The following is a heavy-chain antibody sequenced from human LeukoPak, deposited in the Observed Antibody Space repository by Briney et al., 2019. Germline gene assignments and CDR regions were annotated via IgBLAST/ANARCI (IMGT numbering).Heavy chain of an antibody. D-gene: IGHD3-22*01. CDR1: GGSISSYY. V-gene: IGHV4-4*07. CDR2: IYTSGST. Sequence: PSETLSLTCTVSGGSISSYYWSWIRQPAGKGLEWIGRIYTSGSTNYNPSLKSRVTMSVDTSKNQFSLKLSSVTAADTAVYYCARAHWPYYYDSSDAFDIWGQGTMVTVSP. CDR3: ARAHWPYYYDSSDAFDI. J-gene: IGHJ3*02.